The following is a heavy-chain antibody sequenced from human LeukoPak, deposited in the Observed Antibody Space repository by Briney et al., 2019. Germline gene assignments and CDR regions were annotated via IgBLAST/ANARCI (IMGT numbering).Heavy chain of an antibody. Sequence: SGPTLVNPTQTHTLTCTFSGFSLSTSGVGVGGIRQPPGKALECVALIYWHDDKRYSPSLKSRLTITKDTSKNQVVLTMTNMDPVDTATYYCAHSDYDYVWVSYRYTFEYKTRRYDYWGQGTLVTVSS. CDR1: GFSLSTSGVG. V-gene: IGHV2-5*01. D-gene: IGHD3-16*02. CDR3: AHSDYDYVWVSYRYTFEYKTRRYDY. J-gene: IGHJ4*02. CDR2: IYWHDDK.